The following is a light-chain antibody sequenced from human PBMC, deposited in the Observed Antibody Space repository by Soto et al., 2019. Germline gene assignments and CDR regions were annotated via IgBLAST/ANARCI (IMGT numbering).Light chain of an antibody. CDR1: SANIGTSS. J-gene: IGLJ1*01. V-gene: IGLV1-44*01. Sequence: QSVLTQPHSASGTIAQRATISCSGSSANIGTSSVHWFQQLPGTAPKLLSSTTNQRPSGVPERFSGSKSGTSASLAISGLQSEDEADYYCAAWDDSLNGHVFGTGTKVTV. CDR2: TTN. CDR3: AAWDDSLNGHV.